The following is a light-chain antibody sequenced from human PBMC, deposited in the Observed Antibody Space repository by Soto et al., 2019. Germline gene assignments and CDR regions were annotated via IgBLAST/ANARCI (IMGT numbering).Light chain of an antibody. CDR1: GSDVGYYNY. CDR3: SLYTSSRSYV. CDR2: GVS. Sequence: QSALTQPASVSGSPGQSITISCTGTGSDVGYYNYVSWYQQHPGKAPKLMIYGVSNRPSGVSNRFSGSKSVNTASLTISGLQAEDEAHYYCSLYTSSRSYVFGTGTKVTVL. J-gene: IGLJ1*01. V-gene: IGLV2-14*01.